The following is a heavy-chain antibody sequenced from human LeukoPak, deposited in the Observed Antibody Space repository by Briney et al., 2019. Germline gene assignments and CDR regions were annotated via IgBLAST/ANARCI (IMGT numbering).Heavy chain of an antibody. Sequence: PGGSLSLSCAASGFTFSSYAMSWVRQAPGKGLEWVSAISGSGGSTYYADSVKGRFTNSRDNSKNTLYLQMNSLRAEDTAVYYCAKDDDILTGRDAFDIWGQGTMVTVSS. CDR1: GFTFSSYA. CDR2: ISGSGGST. V-gene: IGHV3-23*01. CDR3: AKDDDILTGRDAFDI. D-gene: IGHD3-9*01. J-gene: IGHJ3*02.